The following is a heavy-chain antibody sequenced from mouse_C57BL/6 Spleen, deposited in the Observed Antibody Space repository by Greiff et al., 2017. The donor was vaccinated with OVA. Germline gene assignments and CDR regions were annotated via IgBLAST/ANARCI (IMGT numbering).Heavy chain of an antibody. V-gene: IGHV1-50*01. CDR2: IDPSDSYT. CDR1: GYTFTSYW. CDR3: ARSLHYYGSSYAMDY. J-gene: IGHJ4*01. Sequence: QVQLQQSGAELVKPGASVKLSCKASGYTFTSYWMQWVKQRPGQGLEWIGEIDPSDSYTNYNQKFKGKATLTVDTSSSTAYMQLSSLTSEDSAVYYCARSLHYYGSSYAMDYWGQGTSVTVSS. D-gene: IGHD1-1*01.